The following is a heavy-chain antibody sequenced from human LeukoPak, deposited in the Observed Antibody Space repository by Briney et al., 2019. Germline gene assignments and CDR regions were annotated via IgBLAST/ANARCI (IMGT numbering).Heavy chain of an antibody. D-gene: IGHD2-2*01. CDR1: GYTFTGYY. Sequence: ASVKVSCKASGYTFTGYYMHWVRQAPGQGLEWMGWINPNSGGTNYAQKFQGRVTMTRDTSISTAYMELSRLRSDDTAVYYCARVVRSSTSCCPGPKRGDAFDIWGQGTMVTVSS. CDR3: ARVVRSSTSCCPGPKRGDAFDI. J-gene: IGHJ3*02. CDR2: INPNSGGT. V-gene: IGHV1-2*02.